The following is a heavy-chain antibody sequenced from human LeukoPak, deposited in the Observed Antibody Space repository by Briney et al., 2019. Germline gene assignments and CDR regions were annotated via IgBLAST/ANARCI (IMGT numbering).Heavy chain of an antibody. J-gene: IGHJ4*02. Sequence: GASVTVSCKSSVYTFTNYYMPGVRQAPGQGLEGVGWISTFNGDKNYAQILQGRVTMTTDTSTSTAYMELRRLTSDDTAVYFCARWVSPYYFDYWGQGTLVTVSS. V-gene: IGHV1-18*01. CDR1: VYTFTNYY. CDR3: ARWVSPYYFDY. CDR2: ISTFNGDK.